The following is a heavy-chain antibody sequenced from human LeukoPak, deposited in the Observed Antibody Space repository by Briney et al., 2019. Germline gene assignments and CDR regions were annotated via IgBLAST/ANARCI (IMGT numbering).Heavy chain of an antibody. V-gene: IGHV3-30*18. CDR3: AKERRQQLPDY. Sequence: GGSLRLSCAASGFTFSSYGMHWVRKAPGKGLEWVAVISYDGSNKYYADSVKGRFTISRDNSKNTLYLQMNSLRAEDTAVYYCAKERRQQLPDYWGQGTLVTVSS. D-gene: IGHD6-13*01. J-gene: IGHJ4*02. CDR2: ISYDGSNK. CDR1: GFTFSSYG.